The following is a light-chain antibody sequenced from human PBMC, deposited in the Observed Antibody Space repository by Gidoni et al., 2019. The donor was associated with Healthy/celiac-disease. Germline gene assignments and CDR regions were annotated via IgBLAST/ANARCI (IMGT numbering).Light chain of an antibody. J-gene: IGKJ1*01. CDR3: QQYNNYSRT. Sequence: DIQMTQSPSTLSASVGDRVTITCRASQSISSWLAWYQQKPGKAPKFLIYKASNLDSGVPSRFSGSGSGTEFTRTISSLQSDDFATYYCQQYNNYSRTFGQGTKVEIK. CDR2: KAS. CDR1: QSISSW. V-gene: IGKV1-5*03.